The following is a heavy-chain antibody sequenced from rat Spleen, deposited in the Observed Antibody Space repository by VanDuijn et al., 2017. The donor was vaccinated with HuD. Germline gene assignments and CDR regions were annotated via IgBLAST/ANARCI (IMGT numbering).Heavy chain of an antibody. V-gene: IGHV5-29*01. J-gene: IGHJ2*01. Sequence: EVQLVESDGGLVQPGRSLKLSCAASGFTFSDFYMAWVRQAPTKGLEWVATISYDGSKTYYRDSVKGRFTISRDNAKSTLYLQMDSLRSEDTATYYCAKGTPFEYWGQGVMVTVSS. CDR2: ISYDGSKT. CDR3: AKGTPFEY. CDR1: GFTFSDFY.